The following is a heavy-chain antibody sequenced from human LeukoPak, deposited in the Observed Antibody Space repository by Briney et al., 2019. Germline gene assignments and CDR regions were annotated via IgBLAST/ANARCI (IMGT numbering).Heavy chain of an antibody. D-gene: IGHD3-10*01. Sequence: ASVKVSCKASGYTFTTYGISWVRQAPGQGLEWMGWISVYNGNTNYAQKLQGRVTMTTDTSTSTAYMELRSLRSDDTAVYYCAREARYYGSGSYYNPWYFDYWGQGTLVTVSS. CDR1: GYTFTTYG. V-gene: IGHV1-18*01. CDR3: AREARYYGSGSYYNPWYFDY. CDR2: ISVYNGNT. J-gene: IGHJ4*02.